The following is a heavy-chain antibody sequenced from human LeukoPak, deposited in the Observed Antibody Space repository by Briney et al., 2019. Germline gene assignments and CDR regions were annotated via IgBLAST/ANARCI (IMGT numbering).Heavy chain of an antibody. CDR3: ARVPTYSSSWYTNCDY. J-gene: IGHJ4*02. CDR1: GFTFSSYS. V-gene: IGHV3-48*01. CDR2: ISSSSSTI. Sequence: PGGSLRLSCAASGFTFSSYSMNWVRQAPGKGLEWVSYISSSSSTIYYADSVKGRFTISRDNAKNSLYLQMNSLRAEDTAVYYCARVPTYSSSWYTNCDYWGQGTLVTVSS. D-gene: IGHD6-13*01.